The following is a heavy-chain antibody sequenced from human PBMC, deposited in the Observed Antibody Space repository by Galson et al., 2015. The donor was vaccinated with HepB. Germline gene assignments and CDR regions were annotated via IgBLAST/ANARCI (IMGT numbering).Heavy chain of an antibody. Sequence: SLRLSCAASGFTFSSYEMNWVRQAPGKGLEWISNINGEGYTKYYADSVKGRFIFSRDNARNSLFLQMNSLRAEDTAVYYCARSLSGWYRERSEDWGQGTLFTVSS. J-gene: IGHJ4*02. CDR2: INGEGYTK. CDR1: GFTFSSYE. V-gene: IGHV3-48*03. CDR3: ARSLSGWYRERSED. D-gene: IGHD6-19*01.